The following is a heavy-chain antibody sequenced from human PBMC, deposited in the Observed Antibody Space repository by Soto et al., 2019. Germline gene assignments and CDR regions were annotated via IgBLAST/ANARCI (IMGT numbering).Heavy chain of an antibody. J-gene: IGHJ4*02. V-gene: IGHV5-51*01. CDR1: GYSFPNYW. CDR3: ARSSITGGTWTFDY. CDR2: IYPGDSDT. D-gene: IGHD1-20*01. Sequence: PGESLKISCKGSGYSFPNYWIGWVRQMPGRKGLEWMGIIYPGDSDTRYSPSFQGQVTNSKSISTAYLQWSSLKASDSAIYYCARSSITGGTWTFDYWGQGTLVTVSS.